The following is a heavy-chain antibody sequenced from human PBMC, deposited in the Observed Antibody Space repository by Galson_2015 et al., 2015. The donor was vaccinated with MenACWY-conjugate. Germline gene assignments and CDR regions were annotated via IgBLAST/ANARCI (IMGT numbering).Heavy chain of an antibody. CDR1: GVLFITFA. CDR3: AKGPLYDSSGSESDCFDY. V-gene: IGHV3-23*01. Sequence: LRLSCADSGVLFITFALTWFRQAPGGQGLEWVSAASGSGGVTYHAETVQGRFTISRDNSMSTLYIQLNSLKVEDTAIYYCAKGPLYDSSGSESDCFDYWGQGTLVTVSS. D-gene: IGHD3-22*01. CDR2: ASGSGGVT. J-gene: IGHJ4*02.